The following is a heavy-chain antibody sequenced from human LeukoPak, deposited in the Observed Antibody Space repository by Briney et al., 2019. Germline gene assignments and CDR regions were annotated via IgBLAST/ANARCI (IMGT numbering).Heavy chain of an antibody. CDR1: GFTFSSYA. V-gene: IGHV3-23*01. J-gene: IGHJ4*02. CDR3: AKDEVIVVVPAAFGW. Sequence: GGSLRLSCAASGFTFSSYAMSWVRQAPGKGLEWLSAISGSGGSTYYADSVKGRFTISRDNSKNTLYLQMNSLRAEDTAVYYCAKDEVIVVVPAAFGWWGQGTLVTVSS. CDR2: ISGSGGST. D-gene: IGHD2-2*01.